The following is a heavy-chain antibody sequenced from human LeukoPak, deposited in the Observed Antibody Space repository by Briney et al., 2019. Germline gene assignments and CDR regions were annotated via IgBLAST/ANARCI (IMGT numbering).Heavy chain of an antibody. CDR3: ARESLTGYRDFDY. CDR1: GFTFSDYY. J-gene: IGHJ4*02. V-gene: IGHV3-11*05. D-gene: IGHD3-9*01. Sequence: GGSLRLSCAASGFTFSDYYMSWIRQAPGKGLEWVSYINSDGRYTDYADSLKDRFTISRDNAKNSLYVQMDSLRADDTAVYYCARESLTGYRDFDYWGQGTLVTV. CDR2: INSDGRYT.